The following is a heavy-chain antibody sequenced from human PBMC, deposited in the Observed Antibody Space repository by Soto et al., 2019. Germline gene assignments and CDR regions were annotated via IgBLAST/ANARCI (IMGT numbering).Heavy chain of an antibody. CDR1: GGSFSGYY. V-gene: IGHV4-34*01. D-gene: IGHD3-9*01. CDR3: ARLRADDILTGPPSMDV. CDR2: INHSGST. Sequence: SETLFLTCAVYGGSFSGYYWSWIRQPPGKGLEWIGEINHSGSTNYNPSLKSRVTISVDTSKNQFSLKLSSVTAADTAVYYCARLRADDILTGPPSMDVWGQGTTVTVSS. J-gene: IGHJ6*02.